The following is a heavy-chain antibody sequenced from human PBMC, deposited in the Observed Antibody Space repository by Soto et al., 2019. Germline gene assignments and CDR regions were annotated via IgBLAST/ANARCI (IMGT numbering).Heavy chain of an antibody. J-gene: IGHJ5*02. V-gene: IGHV3-11*01. CDR3: AKDLGARAPRFDG. CDR2: ISSLGLST. CDR1: GFSFYAFG. Sequence: VQLVQSGGGLVKPGGSLRLSCAASGFSFYAFGMTWVRQSPGKGLEWISYISSLGLSTYYAASVKGRFIVSRDDDTKTLYLQMNSLTAEDTAVYFCAKDLGARAPRFDGGGQGTLVTVSS. D-gene: IGHD3-16*01.